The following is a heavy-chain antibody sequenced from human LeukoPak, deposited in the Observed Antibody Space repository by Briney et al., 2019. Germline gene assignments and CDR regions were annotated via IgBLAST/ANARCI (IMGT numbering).Heavy chain of an antibody. V-gene: IGHV3-30*02. J-gene: IGHJ6*03. CDR3: ARDRSVTTSYYYYYMDV. CDR2: IRYDGSSK. Sequence: GGSLRLSCAASRFTFSNYGMHWVRQAPGKGLEWVAFIRYDGSSKYYADSVKGRFTISRDNAKNSLYLQMNSLRAEDTAVYYCARDRSVTTSYYYYYMDVWGKGTTVTVSS. CDR1: RFTFSNYG. D-gene: IGHD4-17*01.